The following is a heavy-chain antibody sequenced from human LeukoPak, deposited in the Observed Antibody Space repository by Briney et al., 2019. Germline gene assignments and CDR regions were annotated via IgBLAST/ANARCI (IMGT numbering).Heavy chain of an antibody. V-gene: IGHV1-69*05. D-gene: IGHD4-17*01. CDR2: IIPIFGTA. CDR1: GGTFSSYA. J-gene: IGHJ6*03. CDR3: ARGGATVTTINYYYMDV. Sequence: GGSLRLSCAASGGTFSSYAISWVRQAPGQGLEWMGGIIPIFGTANYAQKFQGRVTITTDESTSTAYMELSSLRSEDTAVYYCARGGATVTTINYYYMDVWGKGTTVTVSS.